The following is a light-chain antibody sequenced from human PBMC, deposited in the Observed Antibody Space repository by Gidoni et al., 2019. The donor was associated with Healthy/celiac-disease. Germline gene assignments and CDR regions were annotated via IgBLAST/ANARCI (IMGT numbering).Light chain of an antibody. CDR1: QSVSSY. CDR3: QQRSNWPRLLT. J-gene: IGKJ4*01. V-gene: IGKV3-11*01. CDR2: DAS. Sequence: EIVLTQSPATLSLSPGERATLSCRASQSVSSYLAWYQQKPGQAPRLLIYDASNRATGIPARFSGSGSGTDFTLTISSLEPEDFAVYYCQQRSNWPRLLTFGGXTKVEIK.